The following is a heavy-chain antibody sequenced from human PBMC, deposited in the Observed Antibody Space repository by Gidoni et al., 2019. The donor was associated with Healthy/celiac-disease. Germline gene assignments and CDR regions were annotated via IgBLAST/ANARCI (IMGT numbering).Heavy chain of an antibody. Sequence: EVQLVESGGGLVQPGGSLRLSCAASGFTVSSYWMSWVRQDPGKGLEWVANIKQDGSEKYYVDSVKGRFTISRDNAKNSLYLQMNSLRAEDTAVYYCARDSAEYYYDSSDAFDIWGQGTMVTVSS. D-gene: IGHD3-22*01. CDR3: ARDSAEYYYDSSDAFDI. V-gene: IGHV3-7*01. CDR1: GFTVSSYW. CDR2: IKQDGSEK. J-gene: IGHJ3*02.